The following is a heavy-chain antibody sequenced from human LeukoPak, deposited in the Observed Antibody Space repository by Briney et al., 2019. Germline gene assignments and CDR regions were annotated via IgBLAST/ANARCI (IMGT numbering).Heavy chain of an antibody. V-gene: IGHV1-2*06. CDR1: GCTFTGYY. D-gene: IGHD1-7*01. CDR3: ARVFELTGTTGGDY. Sequence: RASVKVSCKASGCTFTGYYMHWVRQAPGQGLEWMGRINPNSGGTNYAQKFQGRVTVTRDTSISTAYMELSRLRSDDTAVYYCARVFELTGTTGGDYWGQGTLVTVSS. J-gene: IGHJ4*02. CDR2: INPNSGGT.